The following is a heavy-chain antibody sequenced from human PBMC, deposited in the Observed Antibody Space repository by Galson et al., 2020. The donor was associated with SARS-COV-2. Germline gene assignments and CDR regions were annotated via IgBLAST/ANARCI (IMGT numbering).Heavy chain of an antibody. CDR2: INHSGST. V-gene: IGHV4-34*01. CDR1: GGSFSGYY. J-gene: IGHJ3*02. CDR3: ARADSSSYAFDI. D-gene: IGHD6-6*01. Sequence: SETLSLTCAVYGGSFSGYYWSWICQPPGKGLEWIGEINHSGSTNYNPSLKSRVTISVDTSKNQFSLKLSSVTAADTAVYYCARADSSSYAFDIWGQGTMVTVSS.